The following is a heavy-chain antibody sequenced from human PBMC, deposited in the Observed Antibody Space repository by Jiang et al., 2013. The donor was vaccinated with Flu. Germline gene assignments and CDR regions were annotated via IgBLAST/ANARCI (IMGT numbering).Heavy chain of an antibody. Sequence: GSGLVKPSETLSLTCTVSGASLSSGSYYWGWLRQPPGKGLEWIGTISYRETTHYNASLKSRAVISADLSKDQFSLTLNSVTAADTAVYYCARQAGLQMWTGYFDHWGQGTLVPVSS. CDR3: ARQAGLQMWTGYFDH. CDR1: GASLSSGSYY. V-gene: IGHV4-39*01. J-gene: IGHJ4*02. CDR2: ISYRETT. D-gene: IGHD5-24*01.